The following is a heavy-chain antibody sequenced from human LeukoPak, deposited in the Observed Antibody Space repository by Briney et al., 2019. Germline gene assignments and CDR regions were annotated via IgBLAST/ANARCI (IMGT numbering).Heavy chain of an antibody. Sequence: GGSLRLSCAAFGFTVSSDYMNWVRQAPGKGLEWVSVIRRDGSTYYADSAEGRITIFTDNSKNMLQLQMKNLRGADTAVYYCAGESENKRDCGGDNCYSHYFKYWGQGTLVTVSS. CDR2: IRRDGST. D-gene: IGHD2-15*01. CDR3: AGESENKRDCGGDNCYSHYFKY. V-gene: IGHV3-53*01. CDR1: GFTVSSDY. J-gene: IGHJ4*02.